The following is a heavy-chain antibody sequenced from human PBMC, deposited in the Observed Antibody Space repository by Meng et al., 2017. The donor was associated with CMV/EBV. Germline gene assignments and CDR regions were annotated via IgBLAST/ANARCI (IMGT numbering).Heavy chain of an antibody. D-gene: IGHD3-3*01. Sequence: GESLKIPCAASGFTFSSYSMNWVRQAPGKGLEGVSYISSSSSTIYYADSVKGRFTIPRDNAKNSLYLQMNSLRAEDTAVYYCARGGNYDFWSGAPYFDYWGQGTLVTVSS. J-gene: IGHJ4*02. CDR2: ISSSSSTI. V-gene: IGHV3-48*04. CDR1: GFTFSSYS. CDR3: ARGGNYDFWSGAPYFDY.